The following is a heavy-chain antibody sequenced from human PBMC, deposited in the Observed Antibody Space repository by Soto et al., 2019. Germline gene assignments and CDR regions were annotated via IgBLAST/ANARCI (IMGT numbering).Heavy chain of an antibody. CDR1: GFTFSYSY. CDR2: ISSASSYT. Sequence: PGGSLRLSCEGSGFTFSYSYMTWIRQSPGKGLEWVSYISSASSYTNYADSVKGRFTMSRDNAKNSLYLQMNSLRVEDTAIYFCATKARDYGNYYFDNWGQGILVTVSS. D-gene: IGHD4-17*01. V-gene: IGHV3-11*06. CDR3: ATKARDYGNYYFDN. J-gene: IGHJ4*02.